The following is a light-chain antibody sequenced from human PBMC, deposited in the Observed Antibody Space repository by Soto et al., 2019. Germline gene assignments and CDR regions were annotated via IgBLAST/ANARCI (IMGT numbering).Light chain of an antibody. V-gene: IGKV3-20*01. J-gene: IGKJ2*01. Sequence: EIVLTQSPGALSLSAGERATLSCRASQSVSTRSLAWYQQRPGQGPRLLIYAASIRATGIPDRFSGSGSGTDFTLTISRLDPEDFALYYCQQFGGSYTFGQGTKVEMK. CDR3: QQFGGSYT. CDR2: AAS. CDR1: QSVSTRS.